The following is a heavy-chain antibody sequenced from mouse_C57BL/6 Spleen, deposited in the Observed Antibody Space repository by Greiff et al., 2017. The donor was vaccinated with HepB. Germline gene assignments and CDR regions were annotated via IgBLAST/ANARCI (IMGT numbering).Heavy chain of an antibody. V-gene: IGHV5-4*01. CDR2: ISDGGSYT. Sequence: DVKLVESGGGLVKPGGSLKLSCAASGFTFSSYAMSWVRQTPEKRLEWVATISDGGSYTYYPDNVKGRFTISRDNAKNNLYLQMSHLKSEDTAMYYCARDCEYDSGSSYSLFDYWGQGTTLTVSS. J-gene: IGHJ2*01. CDR3: ARDCEYDSGSSYSLFDY. CDR1: GFTFSSYA. D-gene: IGHD1-1*01.